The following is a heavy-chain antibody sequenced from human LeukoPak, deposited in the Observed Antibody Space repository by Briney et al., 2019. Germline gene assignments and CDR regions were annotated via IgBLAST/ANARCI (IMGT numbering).Heavy chain of an antibody. V-gene: IGHV4-61*02. J-gene: IGHJ4*02. CDR3: ARRDYAGDFDY. Sequence: SQTLSLTCTVSGGSISSGSYYWSWIRQPAGKGLEWIGRIYTSGATNYNPSLNSRVTISVDTSKNQFSLKLSSVTAADTAVYYCARRDYAGDFDYWGQGTLVTVSS. CDR1: GGSISSGSYY. D-gene: IGHD4-23*01. CDR2: IYTSGAT.